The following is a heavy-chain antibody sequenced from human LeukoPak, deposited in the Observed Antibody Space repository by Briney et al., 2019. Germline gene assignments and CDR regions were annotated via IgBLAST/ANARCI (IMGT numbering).Heavy chain of an antibody. CDR2: ISNYNGDT. Sequence: ASVKVSCKTSGYSFTNFGISWVRQAPGQGLEWMGWISNYNGDTRYAQKVQDRVTVTADTSTTTSYMELRSLRSDDTAVYYCARAPNYAGSGSFFSDYWGQGTLVSVSS. D-gene: IGHD3-10*01. CDR3: ARAPNYAGSGSFFSDY. J-gene: IGHJ4*02. V-gene: IGHV1-18*01. CDR1: GYSFTNFG.